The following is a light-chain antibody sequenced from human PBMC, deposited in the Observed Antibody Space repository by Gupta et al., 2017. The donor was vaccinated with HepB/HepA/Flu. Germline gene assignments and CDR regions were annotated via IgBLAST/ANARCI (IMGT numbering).Light chain of an antibody. J-gene: IGKJ4*01. CDR1: QSVSSN. Sequence: EKEMTQSPATLSESTGERATISCWASQSVSSNLAWYQQKPGQVPRLLISGASTRATGVSARISGSGSGTEFTLTISSLQSEDFAVYYCQQYKSWPLTFGGGTKVEIK. CDR3: QQYKSWPLT. V-gene: IGKV3-15*01. CDR2: GAS.